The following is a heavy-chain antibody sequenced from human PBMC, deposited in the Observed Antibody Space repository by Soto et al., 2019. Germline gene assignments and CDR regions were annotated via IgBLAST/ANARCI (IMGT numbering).Heavy chain of an antibody. CDR3: ARAPKEYSSSWYSLDEYFQH. D-gene: IGHD6-13*01. V-gene: IGHV1-2*02. Sequence: ASVKVSCKASGYTFTGYYMHWVRQAPGQGLEWMGRINPNRGRANYAQKFQGRVTITADKSMSTAYMELGSLRSEDTAVYYCARAPKEYSSSWYSLDEYFQHWGQGTLVTVSS. J-gene: IGHJ1*01. CDR1: GYTFTGYY. CDR2: INPNRGRA.